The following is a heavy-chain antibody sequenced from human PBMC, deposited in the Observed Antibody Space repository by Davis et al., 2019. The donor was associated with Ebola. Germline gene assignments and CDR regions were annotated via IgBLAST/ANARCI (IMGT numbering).Heavy chain of an antibody. CDR2: IYYSGST. J-gene: IGHJ5*02. V-gene: IGHV4-61*01. CDR1: GGSVSSGSYY. Sequence: SETLSLTCTVSGGSVSSGSYYWSWIRQPPGKGLEWIGYIYYSGSTNYNPSLKSRVTISVDTSKNQFSLKLSSVTAADTAVYYCAVGLATVTTGWFDPWGQGTLVTVSS. CDR3: AVGLATVTTGWFDP. D-gene: IGHD4-17*01.